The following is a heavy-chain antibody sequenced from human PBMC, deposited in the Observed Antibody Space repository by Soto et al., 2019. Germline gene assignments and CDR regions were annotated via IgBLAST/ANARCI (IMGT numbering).Heavy chain of an antibody. CDR3: ASQGRGVLTNYFHY. J-gene: IGHJ4*02. Sequence: GASVKVSCKASGYTFTSYGISWVRQAPGQGLEWMGWINAYNTNTNYAQKLQGRVTMTTDTSTSTAYMELRSLRSDDTAVYYCASQGRGVLTNYFHYWGPAALVSVFS. D-gene: IGHD3-10*01. CDR2: INAYNTNT. CDR1: GYTFTSYG. V-gene: IGHV1-18*01.